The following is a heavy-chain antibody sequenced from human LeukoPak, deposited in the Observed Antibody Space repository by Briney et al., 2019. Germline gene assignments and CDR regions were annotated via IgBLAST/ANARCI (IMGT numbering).Heavy chain of an antibody. V-gene: IGHV4-39*01. CDR1: GGSISSNSYY. D-gene: IGHD2-2*01. CDR2: IYYSGST. Sequence: SETLSLTCAVSGGSISSNSYYWGWIRQPPGKGLEWSGSIYYSGSTYYNPSLKSRVTISVDTSKNRFSLKLSSVTTADTAVYYCARVPLRYYYYMDVWGKGTTVTVSS. CDR3: ARVPLRYYYYMDV. J-gene: IGHJ6*03.